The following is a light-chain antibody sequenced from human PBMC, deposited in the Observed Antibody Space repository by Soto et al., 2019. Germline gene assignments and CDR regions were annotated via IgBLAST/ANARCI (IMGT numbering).Light chain of an antibody. CDR3: QQYGSSPRT. CDR1: QSVSSSY. J-gene: IGKJ1*01. Sequence: EIVLTQSPGTLSLSPGERATLSCRASQSVSSSYLAWYQQKPGQAPRPLIYAASSRATGIPDRFSGSGSGTDFTLTISGLEPEDFAVYYCQQYGSSPRTFGQGTKVDIK. V-gene: IGKV3-20*01. CDR2: AAS.